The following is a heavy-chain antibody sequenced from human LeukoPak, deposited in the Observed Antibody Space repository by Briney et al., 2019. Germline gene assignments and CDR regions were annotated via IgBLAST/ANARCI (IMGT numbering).Heavy chain of an antibody. V-gene: IGHV3-7*01. CDR2: IKEDGSEK. CDR1: GFTFSSYS. Sequence: GGSLRLSCAASGFTFSSYSMNWVRHAPGKGLEWVANIKEDGSEKYYVDSVKGRFTISRDNAKNSLYLQVNSLRAEDTSIYYCAREIAGGFPYYYYMNVWGKGTTVTVSS. CDR3: AREIAGGFPYYYYMNV. D-gene: IGHD1-26*01. J-gene: IGHJ6*03.